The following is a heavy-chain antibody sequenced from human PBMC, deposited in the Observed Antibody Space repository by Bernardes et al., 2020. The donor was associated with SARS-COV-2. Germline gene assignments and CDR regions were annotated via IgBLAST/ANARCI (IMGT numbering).Heavy chain of an antibody. CDR1: GYTFSYYE. CDR3: ARLVTGASGGFDL. CDR2: INPSSGNT. J-gene: IGHJ2*01. V-gene: IGHV1-8*01. Sequence: ASVKVSCKALGYTFSYYEINWVRQAPGQGLEWLGWINPSSGNTGYAQRVQGRITVTRDTAITTAYLELSSLRSEDTAVYYCARLVTGASGGFDLWGRGTPVTVST. D-gene: IGHD2-21*02.